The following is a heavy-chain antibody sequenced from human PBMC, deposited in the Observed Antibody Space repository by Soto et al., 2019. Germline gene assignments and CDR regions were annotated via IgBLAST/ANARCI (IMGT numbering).Heavy chain of an antibody. CDR1: GFTFSDYY. CDR2: ISSSDSIV. J-gene: IGHJ4*02. V-gene: IGHV3-11*01. CDR3: AKDPRVHYYGSGSSSY. Sequence: PGGSLRLSCAASGFTFSDYYMSWIRQAPGKGLEWVSYISSSDSIVSYADSVKGRFTISRDNSKSTLYLQMNSLRAEDTALYYCAKDPRVHYYGSGSSSYWGQGTLVTVSS. D-gene: IGHD3-10*01.